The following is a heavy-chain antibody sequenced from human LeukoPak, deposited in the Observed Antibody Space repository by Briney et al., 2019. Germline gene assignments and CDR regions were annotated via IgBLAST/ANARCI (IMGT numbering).Heavy chain of an antibody. CDR3: LRTHGGY. V-gene: IGHV1-18*01. J-gene: IGHJ4*02. Sequence: ASVKVSCKASGYTFTSYGIAWVRQAPGQGLEWMGWIFADQGKTNYGQKFQGRVTMTTDTPTSTAYMDLRSLRPDDTAVYYCLRTHGGYWGQGTPVTVSS. CDR1: GYTFTSYG. D-gene: IGHD3-10*01. CDR2: IFADQGKT.